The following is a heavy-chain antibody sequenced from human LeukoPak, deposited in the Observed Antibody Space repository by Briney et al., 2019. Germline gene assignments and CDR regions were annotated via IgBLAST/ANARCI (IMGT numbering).Heavy chain of an antibody. Sequence: GGSLRLSCAASGFTFSSYWMHWVRQAPGKGLVWVSRINSDGSSTSYADSVKGRFTISRDNAKNTLYLQMNSLRAEDTAVYYCALYDFWSGITGYWGQGTLVTVSS. CDR3: ALYDFWSGITGY. CDR2: INSDGSST. V-gene: IGHV3-74*01. J-gene: IGHJ4*02. CDR1: GFTFSSYW. D-gene: IGHD3-3*01.